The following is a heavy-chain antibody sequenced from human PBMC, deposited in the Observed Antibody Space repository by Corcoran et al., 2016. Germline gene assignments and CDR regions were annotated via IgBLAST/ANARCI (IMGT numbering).Heavy chain of an antibody. D-gene: IGHD6-13*01. CDR1: GFTFSNFG. Sequence: QVQLVESGGGVVQPGRSLRLSCAASGFTFSNFGMHWVRQAPGKGLEWVAVIWYDGSNKYYADSVKGRFTISRDNSKNTLYLQMNRLRAEDTAVYYCARGGIAASGSGQKRFDPWGQGTLVTVSS. CDR3: ARGGIAASGSGQKRFDP. CDR2: IWYDGSNK. J-gene: IGHJ5*02. V-gene: IGHV3-33*01.